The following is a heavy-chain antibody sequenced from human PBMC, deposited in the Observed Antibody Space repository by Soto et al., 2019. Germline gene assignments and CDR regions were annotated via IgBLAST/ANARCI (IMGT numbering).Heavy chain of an antibody. J-gene: IGHJ4*02. CDR1: GGSVSSGSYY. CDR3: ARMTARPN. CDR2: IYYSGST. V-gene: IGHV4-61*01. D-gene: IGHD5-18*01. Sequence: SETLSLTCTASGGSVSSGSYYWSWIRQPPGKGLEWIGYIYYSGSTNYNPSLKSRVTISVDTSKNQFSLKLSSVTAADTAVYYCARMTARPNWDQGTLVTVSS.